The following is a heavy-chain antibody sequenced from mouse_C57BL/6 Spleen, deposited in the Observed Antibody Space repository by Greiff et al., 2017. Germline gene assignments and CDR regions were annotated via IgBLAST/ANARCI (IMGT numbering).Heavy chain of an antibody. CDR2: IRLKSDNYAT. CDR1: GFTFSNYW. CDR3: TSYYYGSSWGYFDV. J-gene: IGHJ1*03. V-gene: IGHV6-3*01. D-gene: IGHD1-1*01. Sequence: EVHLVESGGGLVQPGGSMKLSCVASGFTFSNYWMNWVRQSPEKGLEWVAQIRLKSDNYATHYAESVKGRFTISRDDSKSSVYLQMNNLRAEDTGIYYCTSYYYGSSWGYFDVWGTGTTVTVSS.